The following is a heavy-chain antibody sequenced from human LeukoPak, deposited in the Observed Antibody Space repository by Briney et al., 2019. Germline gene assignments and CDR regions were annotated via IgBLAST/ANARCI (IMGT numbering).Heavy chain of an antibody. Sequence: ASVKVSCKASGYTFTGYYMHWVRQAPGQGLEWMGWINPNSGGTNYAQKFRGRVTMTRDTSISTAYMELSRLRSDDTAVYYCARAFHYCSSTSCYESDAGFDYWGQGTLVTVSS. D-gene: IGHD2-2*01. CDR3: ARAFHYCSSTSCYESDAGFDY. V-gene: IGHV1-2*02. J-gene: IGHJ4*02. CDR2: INPNSGGT. CDR1: GYTFTGYY.